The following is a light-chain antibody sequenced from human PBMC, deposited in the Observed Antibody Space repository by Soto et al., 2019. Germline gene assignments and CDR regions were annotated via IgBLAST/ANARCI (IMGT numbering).Light chain of an antibody. CDR3: QQYGSSPPIT. CDR2: AAS. J-gene: IGKJ5*01. Sequence: EIVLTQSPGTLSLSPGERAILSFSASERLSSVYLAWYQQRPGQPSRLLIYAASGRATGIPDRFSGSGSGTDFTLTISRLEPEDFAVYYCQQYGSSPPITFGQGTRLEI. CDR1: ERLSSVY. V-gene: IGKV3-20*01.